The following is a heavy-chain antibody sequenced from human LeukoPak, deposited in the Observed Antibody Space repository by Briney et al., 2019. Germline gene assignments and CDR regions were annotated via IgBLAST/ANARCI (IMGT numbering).Heavy chain of an antibody. Sequence: VASVKVSCKASGYTFPSYGISWVRQAPGQGLEWMGWINTNTGNPTYAQGFTGRFVFSLDTSVSTAYLQISSLKAEDTAVYYCARRRPTVIAAAGPRPFNWFDPWGQGTLVTVSS. CDR1: GYTFPSYG. J-gene: IGHJ5*02. D-gene: IGHD6-13*01. CDR2: INTNTGNP. V-gene: IGHV7-4-1*02. CDR3: ARRRPTVIAAAGPRPFNWFDP.